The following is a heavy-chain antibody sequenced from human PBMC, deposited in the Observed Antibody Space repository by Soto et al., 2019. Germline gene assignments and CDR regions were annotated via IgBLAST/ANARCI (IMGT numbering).Heavy chain of an antibody. V-gene: IGHV1-3*04. CDR3: ARAGNCTSTTCFSGWLDP. J-gene: IGHJ5*02. CDR2: INTDNGKT. CDR1: GYTFTNYS. Sequence: ASVKVSWKASGYTFTNYSMHWVRQAPGQRLEWMGWINTDNGKTRDSQRFQGRVTLTRDTSANTVYMELSSLTHEDTAVYYCARAGNCTSTTCFSGWLDPWGQGTLVTVSS. D-gene: IGHD2-2*01.